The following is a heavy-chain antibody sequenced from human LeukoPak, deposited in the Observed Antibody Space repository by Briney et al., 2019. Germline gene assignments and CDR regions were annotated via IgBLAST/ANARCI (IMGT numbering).Heavy chain of an antibody. V-gene: IGHV3-48*03. CDR3: ARDGVQGAPRGGYFDY. D-gene: IGHD3-10*01. CDR1: GFAFSSNE. J-gene: IGHJ4*02. Sequence: GGSLRLSCAASGFAFSSNEMNWVREAPGKGLEWLSYISSGGSKIYYADSVKGRFTISRDNAKNSLYLQLNSLRAEDTAVYYCARDGVQGAPRGGYFDYWGQGILVTVSS. CDR2: ISSGGSKI.